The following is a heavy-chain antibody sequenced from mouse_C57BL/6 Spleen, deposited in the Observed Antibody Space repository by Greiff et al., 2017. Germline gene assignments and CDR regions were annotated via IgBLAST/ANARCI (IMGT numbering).Heavy chain of an antibody. D-gene: IGHD1-1*01. J-gene: IGHJ1*03. CDR2: IDPANGNT. CDR3: AKDYYGSSWYFEV. CDR1: GFNIKNTY. V-gene: IGHV14-3*01. Sequence: VQLQQSVAELVRPGASVKLSCTASGFNIKNTYMHWVKQRPEQGLEWIGRIDPANGNTKYDPKFQGKATITADTSSNTAYLQLSSLTSEDTAIYYCAKDYYGSSWYFEVWGTGTTVTVSS.